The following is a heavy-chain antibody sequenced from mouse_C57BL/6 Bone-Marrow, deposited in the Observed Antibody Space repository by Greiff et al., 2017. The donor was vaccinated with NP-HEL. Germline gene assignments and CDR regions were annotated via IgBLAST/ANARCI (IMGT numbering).Heavy chain of an antibody. Sequence: QVQLQQPGAELVKPGASVKLSCKASGYTFTSYWMHWVKQRPGQGLEWIGMIHPNSGSTNYNEKFKSKATLTVDKSSSTAYMKLSSLTSEDSAVYYCARKGSWTTVVATRYAMDYWGQGTSVTVSS. D-gene: IGHD1-1*01. CDR3: ARKGSWTTVVATRYAMDY. CDR2: IHPNSGST. CDR1: GYTFTSYW. J-gene: IGHJ4*01. V-gene: IGHV1-64*01.